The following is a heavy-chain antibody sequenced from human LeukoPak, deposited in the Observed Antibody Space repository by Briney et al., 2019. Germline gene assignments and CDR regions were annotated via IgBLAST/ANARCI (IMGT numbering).Heavy chain of an antibody. J-gene: IGHJ4*02. D-gene: IGHD5-12*01. CDR3: AREGGSGNDY. V-gene: IGHV3-48*02. Sequence: GGSLRLSCEASGFTFSSYSMNWVRQAPGKGLEWVSYISSRSSAIYYADSVKGRFTISRDNARNSLNLQMNSLRDEDTGLYYCAREGGSGNDYWGQGTLVTVSS. CDR2: ISSRSSAI. CDR1: GFTFSSYS.